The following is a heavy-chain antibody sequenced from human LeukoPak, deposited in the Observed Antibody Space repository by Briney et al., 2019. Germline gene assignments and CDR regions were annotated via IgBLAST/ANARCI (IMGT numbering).Heavy chain of an antibody. D-gene: IGHD6-19*01. V-gene: IGHV1-2*02. CDR1: GYTFTSYG. CDR2: INPNSGGT. Sequence: ASVKVSCKASGYTFTSYGISWVRQAPGQGLEWMGWINPNSGGTNYAQKFQGRVTMTRDTSISTAYMELSRLRSDDTAVYYCAAVAGGFDYWGQGTLVTVSS. CDR3: AAVAGGFDY. J-gene: IGHJ4*02.